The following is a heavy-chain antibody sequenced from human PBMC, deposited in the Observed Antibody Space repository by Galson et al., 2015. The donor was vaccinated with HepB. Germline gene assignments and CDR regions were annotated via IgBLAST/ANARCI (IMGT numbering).Heavy chain of an antibody. D-gene: IGHD6-6*01. V-gene: IGHV5-51*03. CDR3: AVGSSSYLGYYYGMDV. CDR2: IYPGDSGT. CDR1: GYSFTSYW. J-gene: IGHJ6*02. Sequence: QSGAEVKKPGESLKISCKGSGYSFTSYWIGWVRQMPGKGLEWMGIIYPGDSGTRYSPSFQGQVIISADKSISTAYLQWSSLKASDTAMYYCAVGSSSYLGYYYGMDVWGQGTTVTVSS.